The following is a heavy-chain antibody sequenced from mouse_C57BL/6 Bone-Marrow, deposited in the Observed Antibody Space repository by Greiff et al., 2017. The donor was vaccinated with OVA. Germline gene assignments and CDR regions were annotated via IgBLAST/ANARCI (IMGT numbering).Heavy chain of an antibody. CDR1: GFSLTSYG. D-gene: IGHD2-12*01. Sequence: QVQLQQSGPGLVQPSQSLSITCTVSGFSLTSYGVHWVRQSPGKGLEWLGVIWRGGSTDYNAAFISRLSISKDNSKSQVFFKMNSLQADDTAIYYCARIYSRFYYYAMDYWGQGTSVTVSS. CDR2: IWRGGST. J-gene: IGHJ4*01. CDR3: ARIYSRFYYYAMDY. V-gene: IGHV2-2*01.